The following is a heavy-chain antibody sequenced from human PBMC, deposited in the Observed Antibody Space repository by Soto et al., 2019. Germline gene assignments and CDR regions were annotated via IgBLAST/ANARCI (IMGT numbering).Heavy chain of an antibody. D-gene: IGHD4-17*01. CDR2: VFYTGST. V-gene: IGHV4-59*01. J-gene: IGHJ5*02. CDR1: GGSISSYY. CDR3: KKLPWADYGGIFDP. Sequence: TLSLTCTVSGGSISSYYWSWIRQPPGKGLEWIGYVFYTGSTSYNPSLKSRVSISVDTSKNQFSLKLSSVTTADTAVYYCKKLPWADYGGIFDPWGQGTLVTVSS.